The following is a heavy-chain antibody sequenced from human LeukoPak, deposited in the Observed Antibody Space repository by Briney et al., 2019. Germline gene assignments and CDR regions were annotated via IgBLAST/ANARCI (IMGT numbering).Heavy chain of an antibody. Sequence: PSETLSLTCTVSDGSVISGSSYWNWIRQPPGKGLEWIGYVYYSGSTNYNPSLKSRVTISVDTSKNQFSLKLSSVTAADTAVYYCARGFGDWGLSWFDPWGQGTLVTVSS. V-gene: IGHV4-61*01. CDR2: VYYSGST. CDR1: DGSVISGSSY. CDR3: ARGFGDWGLSWFDP. D-gene: IGHD3-10*01. J-gene: IGHJ5*02.